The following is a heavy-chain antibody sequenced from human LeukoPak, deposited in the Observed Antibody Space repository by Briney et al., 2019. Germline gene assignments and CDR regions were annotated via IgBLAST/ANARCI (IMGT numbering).Heavy chain of an antibody. J-gene: IGHJ4*02. Sequence: ASVKVSCKASGYTFTSYGISWVRQAPGQGLEWMGWISAYNGNTNYAQKLQGRVTMTTDTSTSTAYMELRSLRSDDTAVYYCARDKTYYYDSSGYCLFDYWGQGTLVTVSS. CDR2: ISAYNGNT. CDR1: GYTFTSYG. CDR3: ARDKTYYYDSSGYCLFDY. V-gene: IGHV1-18*01. D-gene: IGHD3-22*01.